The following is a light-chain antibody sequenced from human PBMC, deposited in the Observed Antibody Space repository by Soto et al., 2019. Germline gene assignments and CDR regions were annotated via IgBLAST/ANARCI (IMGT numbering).Light chain of an antibody. CDR3: HHYVMSPPYT. J-gene: IGKJ2*01. CDR2: ATS. V-gene: IGKV3-20*01. CDR1: QRMSSNY. Sequence: ELVLTQSPGTLSLSPGERATLSCRASQRMSSNYLAWYQQKPGQAPRLLIYATSSRATGSPDRFSGSGSGTDFTLTISRLEHEDFAVYYCHHYVMSPPYTFGQGTKLEI.